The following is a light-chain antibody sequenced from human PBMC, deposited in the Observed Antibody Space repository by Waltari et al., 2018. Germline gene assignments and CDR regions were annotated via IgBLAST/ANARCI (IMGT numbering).Light chain of an antibody. Sequence: DIQMTQSPSSVSASVGDRVIITCRASQDISRWLAWYQQTPGKAPKFLIYDASTLQSGVPSRFSGTGSGTEFTLTISSLQPEDFATYYCQQSYSTPPTFGQGTKVEIK. CDR3: QQSYSTPPT. CDR1: QDISRW. V-gene: IGKV1-12*01. CDR2: DAS. J-gene: IGKJ1*01.